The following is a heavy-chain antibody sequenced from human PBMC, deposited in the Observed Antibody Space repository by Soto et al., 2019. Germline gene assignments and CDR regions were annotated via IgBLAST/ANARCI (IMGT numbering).Heavy chain of an antibody. Sequence: EVQLVESGGGLVQPGXXLRLSCAASGFTFGNYNMNWVRQAPGKGLEWVSYISSSSTIYYADSVKGRFTISRDNAKNSLYLQMNSLRDDDTAVYYCAREFFYDYWGQGTLVTVSS. J-gene: IGHJ4*02. CDR1: GFTFGNYN. CDR2: ISSSSTI. V-gene: IGHV3-48*02. D-gene: IGHD3-3*01. CDR3: AREFFYDY.